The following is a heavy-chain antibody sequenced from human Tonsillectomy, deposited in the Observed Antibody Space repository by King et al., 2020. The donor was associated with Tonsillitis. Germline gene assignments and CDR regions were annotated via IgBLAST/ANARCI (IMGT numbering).Heavy chain of an antibody. J-gene: IGHJ4*02. D-gene: IGHD1-7*01. V-gene: IGHV3-30*18. CDR2: ISYDGSNK. CDR1: GFTFSSYG. CDR3: AKPPPGLRTLYFDY. Sequence: VQLVESGGGVVQPGRSLRLSFAASGFTFSSYGMHWVRQAPGKGLEWVAVISYDGSNKYYADSVKGRFTISRDNSKNTLYLQMNSLRAEDTAVYYCAKPPPGLRTLYFDYWGQGTLVTVSS.